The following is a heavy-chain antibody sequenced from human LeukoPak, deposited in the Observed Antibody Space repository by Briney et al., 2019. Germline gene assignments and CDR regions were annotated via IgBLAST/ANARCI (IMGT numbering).Heavy chain of an antibody. V-gene: IGHV4-4*07. Sequence: PSETLSLTCTVSGGSISSYYWSWIRQPAGKGLEWIGRIYTSGSTNYNPSLKSRVTMSVDTSKNQFSLKLSSVTAADTAVYYCARDRGSGFRYYFDYWGQGTLVTVSS. CDR1: GGSISSYY. CDR3: ARDRGSGFRYYFDY. D-gene: IGHD3-3*01. CDR2: IYTSGST. J-gene: IGHJ4*02.